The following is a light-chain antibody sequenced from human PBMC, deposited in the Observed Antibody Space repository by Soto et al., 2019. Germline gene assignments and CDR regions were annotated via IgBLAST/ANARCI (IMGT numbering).Light chain of an antibody. Sequence: QSALTPPASVSGSPGQSITISCTGTSSDVGNYNLVYWYQHHPGKAPKLMIYEVSKRPSGVSNRFSGSKSGDTASLTISGLQAEDEADYYCCSYASSNYVFGTGTKLTVL. CDR2: EVS. CDR1: SSDVGNYNL. CDR3: CSYASSNYV. J-gene: IGLJ1*01. V-gene: IGLV2-23*02.